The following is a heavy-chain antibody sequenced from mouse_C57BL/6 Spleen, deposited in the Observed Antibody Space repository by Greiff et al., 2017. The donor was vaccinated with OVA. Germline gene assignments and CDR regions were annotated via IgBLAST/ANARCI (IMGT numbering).Heavy chain of an antibody. V-gene: IGHV1-61*01. Sequence: QVHVKQSGAELVRPGSSVKLSCKASGYTFTSYWMDWVKQRPGQGLEWIGNIYPSDSETHYNQKFKDKATLTVDKSSSTAYMQLSSLTSEDSAVYYCARESDYFDYWGQGTTLTVSS. J-gene: IGHJ2*01. CDR3: ARESDYFDY. CDR2: IYPSDSET. CDR1: GYTFTSYW.